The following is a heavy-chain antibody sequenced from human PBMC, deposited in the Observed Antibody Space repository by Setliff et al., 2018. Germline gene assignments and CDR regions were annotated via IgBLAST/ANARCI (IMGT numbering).Heavy chain of an antibody. J-gene: IGHJ4*02. Sequence: PSETLSLTCTVYGGSFGGYYWGWIRQYPGKGLEWIAEINHSGSTNYNPSLRSRVTISVDTSKNQFSLKLSSVTAADTAVYYCARHLLVQGTYHFDYWGQGSPVTVSS. CDR3: ARHLLVQGTYHFDY. CDR1: GGSFGGYY. D-gene: IGHD3-10*01. CDR2: INHSGST. V-gene: IGHV4-34*01.